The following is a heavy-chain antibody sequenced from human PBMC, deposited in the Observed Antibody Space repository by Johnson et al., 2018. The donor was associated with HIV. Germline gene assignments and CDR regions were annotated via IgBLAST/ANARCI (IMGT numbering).Heavy chain of an antibody. J-gene: IGHJ3*02. V-gene: IGHV3-66*01. CDR2: IYSGGST. Sequence: EKLVESGGGLIQPGGSLRLSCAVSGFTVSSNYMSWVRQAPGKGLEWVSVIYSGGSTYYADSVKGRFTISRDNSKNTLYLQMNSLRAEDTAVYYCAREPLDGVYAFDIWGQGTMVTVSS. D-gene: IGHD2-2*03. CDR3: AREPLDGVYAFDI. CDR1: GFTVSSNY.